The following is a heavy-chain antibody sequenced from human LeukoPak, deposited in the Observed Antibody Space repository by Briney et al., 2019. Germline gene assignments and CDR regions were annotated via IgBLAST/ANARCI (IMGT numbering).Heavy chain of an antibody. CDR3: ARDNTYYYYYMDV. CDR1: GGGFSTFA. Sequence: GASVKVSCKASGGGFSTFAVSWARQAPGQGLEWMGRIIPLFGTTNYAQKFQGRITITTDESTSTAYMELSSLRSEDTAVYYCARDNTYYYYYMDVWGKGTTVTVSS. D-gene: IGHD2/OR15-2a*01. CDR2: IIPLFGTT. V-gene: IGHV1-69*05. J-gene: IGHJ6*03.